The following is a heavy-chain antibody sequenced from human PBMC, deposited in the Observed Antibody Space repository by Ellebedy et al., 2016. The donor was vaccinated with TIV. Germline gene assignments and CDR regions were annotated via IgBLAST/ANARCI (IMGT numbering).Heavy chain of an antibody. CDR3: TLYNH. V-gene: IGHV3-23*01. J-gene: IGHJ5*02. D-gene: IGHD1-1*01. CDR1: GFTFSSHG. Sequence: PGGSLRLSCAASGFTFSSHGLSWVRQSPGKGLEWISAISGSGDTTHYADSVRGRFTISRDNSKNTLYLQMNRLRVDDAGKYYCTLYNHWGQGTLVTVSS. CDR2: ISGSGDTT.